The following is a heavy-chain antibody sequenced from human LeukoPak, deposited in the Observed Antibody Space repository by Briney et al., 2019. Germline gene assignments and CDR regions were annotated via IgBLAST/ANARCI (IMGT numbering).Heavy chain of an antibody. V-gene: IGHV3-7*01. D-gene: IGHD5-24*01. Sequence: GGSLRLSCAASGFTFSSYWMSWVRQAPGKGLEWVANIKQDGSEKYYVDSVKGRFTISRDNAKNSLYLQMNSLRAEDTAVYYCSRQTRRYGYNYDYWGQGTLVTVSS. CDR1: GFTFSSYW. CDR2: IKQDGSEK. J-gene: IGHJ4*02. CDR3: SRQTRRYGYNYDY.